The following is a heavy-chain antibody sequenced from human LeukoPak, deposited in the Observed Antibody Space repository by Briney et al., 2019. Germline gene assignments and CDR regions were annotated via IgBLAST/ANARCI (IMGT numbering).Heavy chain of an antibody. Sequence: GASVKVSCKASGYIFTSYGISWVRQAPGQGLEWMGWISAYNGNTNYAQKLQGRVTMTTDTSTSTAYMELRSLRPDDTAVYYCARDYYDSSGYYTRDAFDIWGQGTMVTVSS. V-gene: IGHV1-18*01. CDR3: ARDYYDSSGYYTRDAFDI. CDR1: GYIFTSYG. CDR2: ISAYNGNT. D-gene: IGHD3-22*01. J-gene: IGHJ3*02.